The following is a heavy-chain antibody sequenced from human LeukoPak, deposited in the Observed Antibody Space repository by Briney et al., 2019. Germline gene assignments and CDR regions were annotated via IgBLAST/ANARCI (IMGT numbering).Heavy chain of an antibody. CDR2: FDPEDGET. CDR3: ATDLKYDFWSGQYYGMDV. V-gene: IGHV1-24*01. Sequence: GASVKVSCKVSGYTLTELSMHWVRQAPGKGLEWMGGFDPEDGETIYAQKFQGRVTMTEDTSTDTAYMELSSLRSEDTAVYYCATDLKYDFWSGQYYGMDVWGQGTTVTVSS. CDR1: GYTLTELS. J-gene: IGHJ6*02. D-gene: IGHD3-3*01.